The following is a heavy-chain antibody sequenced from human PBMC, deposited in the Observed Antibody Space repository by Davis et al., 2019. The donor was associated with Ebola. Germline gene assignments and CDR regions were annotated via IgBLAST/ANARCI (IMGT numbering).Heavy chain of an antibody. CDR3: AKVYDYVWGSFQYGMDV. CDR1: GFTFRSYA. D-gene: IGHD3-16*01. CDR2: ISGSGGST. J-gene: IGHJ6*02. V-gene: IGHV3-23*01. Sequence: PGGSLRLSCAASGFTFRSYAMSWVRQAPGKGLEWVSAISGSGGSTYYADSVKGRFTISRDNSKNTLYLQMNSLRAEDTAVYYCAKVYDYVWGSFQYGMDVWGQGTTVTVSS.